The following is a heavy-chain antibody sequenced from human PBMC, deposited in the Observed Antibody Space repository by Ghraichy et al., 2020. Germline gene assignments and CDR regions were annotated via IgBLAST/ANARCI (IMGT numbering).Heavy chain of an antibody. D-gene: IGHD5-18*01. CDR2: IAKDGRRE. CDR1: GFSFSVYW. Sequence: GSLRLSCEASGFSFSVYWMSWVRHAPGKGLEWVANIAKDGRREYYIDSVKGRFSISRDNTKNSMYLQMNSLRAEDTAVYYCARDATAPNFDSWGQGTLVTVSS. CDR3: ARDATAPNFDS. V-gene: IGHV3-7*01. J-gene: IGHJ4*02.